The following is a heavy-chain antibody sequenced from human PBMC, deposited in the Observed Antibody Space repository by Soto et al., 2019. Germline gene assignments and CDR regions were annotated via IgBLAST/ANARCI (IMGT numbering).Heavy chain of an antibody. CDR3: ARIGEYASSWHIDY. V-gene: IGHV3-11*01. CDR1: GFTFSDYY. J-gene: IGHJ4*02. Sequence: QVQLVESGGGLVKPGGSLRLSCAASGFTFSDYYMTWIRQAPGKGLEWIAYMSRSGTTIYYADSVKGRFTISRDNAKNSLYLQLNSLRAEDTAVYYCARIGEYASSWHIDYWGQGTLVTVSS. CDR2: MSRSGTTI. D-gene: IGHD6-13*01.